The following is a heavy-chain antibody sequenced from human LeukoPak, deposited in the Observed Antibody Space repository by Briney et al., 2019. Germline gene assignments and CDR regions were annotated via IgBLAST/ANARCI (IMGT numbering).Heavy chain of an antibody. V-gene: IGHV3-66*02. J-gene: IGHJ4*02. CDR2: TYSGGDI. D-gene: IGHD2-8*01. CDR1: GFTVNSNY. Sequence: AGSLRLSCAASGFTVNSNYMSWVRQAPGKGLEWVSTTYSGGDIYYADSVNGRFTISRDNSKNTVYLQMNSLRAEDTALYYCARGPKRALISNWGQGNLVTVFS. CDR3: ARGPKRALISN.